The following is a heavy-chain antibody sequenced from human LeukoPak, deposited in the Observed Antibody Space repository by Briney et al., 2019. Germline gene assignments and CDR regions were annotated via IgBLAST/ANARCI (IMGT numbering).Heavy chain of an antibody. CDR1: GFTFSSYE. CDR2: ISSSGSTI. CDR3: ARADSSSWYQAPYYFDH. J-gene: IGHJ4*02. V-gene: IGHV3-48*03. Sequence: PGGSLRLSCAASGFTFSSYEMNWVRQAPGKGLEWVSYISSSGSTIYYADSVKGRFTISRDNAKNSLYLQMNSLRAEDTAVYYCARADSSSWYQAPYYFDHWGQGTLVTVSS. D-gene: IGHD6-13*01.